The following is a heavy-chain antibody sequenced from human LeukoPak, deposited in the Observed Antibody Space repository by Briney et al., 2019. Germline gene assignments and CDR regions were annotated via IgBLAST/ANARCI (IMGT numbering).Heavy chain of an antibody. CDR1: GGSLSSGGYY. Sequence: SETLSLTCTVSGGSLSSGGYYWSWIRQHPGKGLEWIGYIYYSGSTYYNPSLKSRVSISVDTSKNQFSLKLSSVTAADTAVYYCARANYYDSSGYSHWGQGTLVTVSS. J-gene: IGHJ4*02. D-gene: IGHD3-22*01. V-gene: IGHV4-31*03. CDR3: ARANYYDSSGYSH. CDR2: IYYSGST.